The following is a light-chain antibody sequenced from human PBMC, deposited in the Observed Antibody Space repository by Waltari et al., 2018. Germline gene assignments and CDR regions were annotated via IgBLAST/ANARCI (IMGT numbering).Light chain of an antibody. CDR3: QKYERLPAT. Sequence: EIVLTQSPGTLSLSPGETATLSCRASQSVSRALVWYQQKPCQAPRLLIYDASRRAPGIPDRFSGSGSGTDVSLTSSRLDPEDFAVYCCQKYERLPATFGQGTKVEIK. CDR1: QSVSRA. CDR2: DAS. J-gene: IGKJ1*01. V-gene: IGKV3-20*01.